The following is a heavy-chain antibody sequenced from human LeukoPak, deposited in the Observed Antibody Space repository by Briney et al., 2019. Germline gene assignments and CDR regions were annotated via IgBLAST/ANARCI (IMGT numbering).Heavy chain of an antibody. V-gene: IGHV3-21*01. J-gene: IGHJ4*02. CDR3: ARNYYGSGSYLDY. Sequence: GGSLRLSCAASGFTFSNYTMHWVRQAPGKGLEWVSSISRSGSSISYADSVKGRFTISRDNAKNSLYLQMSSLRAEDTAVYYCARNYYGSGSYLDYWGQGTLVTVSS. D-gene: IGHD3-10*01. CDR2: ISRSGSSI. CDR1: GFTFSNYT.